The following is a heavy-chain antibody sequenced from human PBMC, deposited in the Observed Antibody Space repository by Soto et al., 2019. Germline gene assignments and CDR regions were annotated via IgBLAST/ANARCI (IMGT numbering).Heavy chain of an antibody. CDR2: IKSKTDGGTT. D-gene: IGHD1-26*01. CDR1: GFTFSNAW. Sequence: GVSLRLSCAASGFTFSNAWMNWVRQAPGKGLEWVGRIKSKTDGGTTDYAAPVKGRFTISRDDSKNTLYMQMNRLNTDDTAVYYCTTDSHTTATVDRFDYWGHGTLVTVSS. CDR3: TTDSHTTATVDRFDY. J-gene: IGHJ4*01. V-gene: IGHV3-15*07.